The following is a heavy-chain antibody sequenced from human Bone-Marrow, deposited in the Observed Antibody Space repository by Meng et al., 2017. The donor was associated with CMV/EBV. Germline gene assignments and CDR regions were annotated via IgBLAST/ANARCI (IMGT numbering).Heavy chain of an antibody. CDR3: AKEWDDFWSGFDY. CDR2: ISGSGGST. V-gene: IGHV3-23*01. CDR1: GLPFSSHA. J-gene: IGHJ4*02. Sequence: ASGLPFSSHAMRWVRQAPGKGLEWVSVISGSGGSTYYADSVKGRFTISRDNSKNTLYLQMNSLRAEDTAVYYCAKEWDDFWSGFDYWGQGTLVTVSS. D-gene: IGHD3-3*01.